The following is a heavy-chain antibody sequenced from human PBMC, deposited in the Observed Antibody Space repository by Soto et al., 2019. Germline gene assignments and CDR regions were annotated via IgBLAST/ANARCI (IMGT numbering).Heavy chain of an antibody. CDR1: GFTFSSYS. V-gene: IGHV3-48*01. J-gene: IGHJ5*02. CDR2: ISSSSTI. D-gene: IGHD6-13*01. CDR3: ARGRIAAAGRWFDP. Sequence: GGSLRLSWAASGFTFSSYSMNWVRQAPGKGLEWVSYISSSSTIYYADSVKGRFTISRDNAKNSLYLQMNSLRAEDTAVYYCARGRIAAAGRWFDPWGQGTLVTVSS.